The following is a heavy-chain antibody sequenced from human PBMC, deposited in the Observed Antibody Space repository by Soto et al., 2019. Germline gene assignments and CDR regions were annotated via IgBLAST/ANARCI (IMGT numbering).Heavy chain of an antibody. CDR1: GYTFTSYG. Sequence: ASVKVSCKASGYTFTSYGISWVRQAPGQGLEWMGWISAYNGNTNYAQKLQVRVTMTTDTSTSTAYMELRRLRSDDTAVYYCAGGHYDSSGYYFVYCGQRTLVTVSS. J-gene: IGHJ4*02. CDR2: ISAYNGNT. V-gene: IGHV1-18*01. D-gene: IGHD3-22*01. CDR3: AGGHYDSSGYYFVY.